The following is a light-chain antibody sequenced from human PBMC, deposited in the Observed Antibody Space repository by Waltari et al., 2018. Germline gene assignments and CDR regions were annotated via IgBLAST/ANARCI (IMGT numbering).Light chain of an antibody. J-gene: IGKJ4*01. V-gene: IGKV3-11*01. CDR3: HQRTSWPLT. CDR1: QSVPTS. CDR2: DAS. Sequence: EIVLTQSPATLSLSPGERATLSCRASQSVPTSLAWYQQKPGQAPRLLIFDASDRATGVPARFSGSGSGTDFTLTISSLEPDDFAVYFCHQRTSWPLTFGGGTQVEFK.